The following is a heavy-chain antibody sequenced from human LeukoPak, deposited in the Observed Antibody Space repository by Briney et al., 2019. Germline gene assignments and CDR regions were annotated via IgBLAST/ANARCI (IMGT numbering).Heavy chain of an antibody. V-gene: IGHV1-18*01. CDR1: GYTFTSYG. CDR3: ARDLYGMSHWFDP. CDR2: ISAYNGNK. Sequence: GASVKVSCKASGYTFTSYGISWVRQAPGQGLEWMGWISAYNGNKNYAQKLRGRVTMSTDTSTSTAYLELRSLRSDDTAVYYCARDLYGMSHWFDPWGQGTLVTVSS. D-gene: IGHD4-17*01. J-gene: IGHJ5*02.